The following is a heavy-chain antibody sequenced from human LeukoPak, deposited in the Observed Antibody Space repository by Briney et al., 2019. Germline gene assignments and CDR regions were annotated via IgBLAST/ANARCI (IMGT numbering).Heavy chain of an antibody. CDR2: IKQDGSEK. V-gene: IGHV3-7*03. CDR3: ARECVGAEGHFDY. CDR1: GFTFSSYW. Sequence: GGSLRLSCAASGFTFSSYWMSWVRQAPGKGLEWVANIKQDGSEKYYVDSVKGRFTISRDNAKNSLYLQMNSLRAEDTAVYYCARECVGAEGHFDYWGQGTLVTVSS. J-gene: IGHJ4*02. D-gene: IGHD1-26*01.